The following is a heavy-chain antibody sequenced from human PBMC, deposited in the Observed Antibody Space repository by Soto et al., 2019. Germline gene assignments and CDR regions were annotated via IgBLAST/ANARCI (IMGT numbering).Heavy chain of an antibody. J-gene: IGHJ4*02. D-gene: IGHD3-22*01. CDR1: GFTFSSYD. Sequence: EVQLVESGGGLVQPGGSLRLSCAASGFTFSSYDMHWVRQATGKGLEWVSAIGTAGDTYYPGSVKGRFTISRENAKNSLYLQMNSLRAGDTAVYYCARGTRYDSSGYYFAYWCQGTLVTVSS. V-gene: IGHV3-13*04. CDR3: ARGTRYDSSGYYFAY. CDR2: IGTAGDT.